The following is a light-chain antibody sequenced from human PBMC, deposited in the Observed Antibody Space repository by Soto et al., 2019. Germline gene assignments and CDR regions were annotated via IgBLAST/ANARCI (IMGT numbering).Light chain of an antibody. CDR3: QQLYSFPRT. CDR1: QGISSF. V-gene: IGKV1-39*01. Sequence: DIEMTQFPSSLSASVGDRVTITCRASQGISSFLDWYQHKPGKAPKLLIYAASSLQTGVPSRFSGSQSGTDYALTISSLQRDDFATYYCQQLYSFPRTFGQGTQVEI. CDR2: AAS. J-gene: IGKJ1*01.